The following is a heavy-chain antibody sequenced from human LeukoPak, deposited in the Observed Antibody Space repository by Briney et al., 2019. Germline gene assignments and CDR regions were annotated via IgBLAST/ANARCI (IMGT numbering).Heavy chain of an antibody. CDR3: ARASRDGYSYGLVDY. J-gene: IGHJ4*02. CDR1: GGSVTSYY. CDR2: IYYSGTT. D-gene: IGHD5-18*01. V-gene: IGHV4-59*02. Sequence: SETLSLTCTVSGGSVTSYYWTWIRQSPGKGLEWIGYIYYSGTTHYNPSLKSRVTISVDTSKNQFSLKLSSVTAADTAVYYCARASRDGYSYGLVDYWGQGTLVTVSS.